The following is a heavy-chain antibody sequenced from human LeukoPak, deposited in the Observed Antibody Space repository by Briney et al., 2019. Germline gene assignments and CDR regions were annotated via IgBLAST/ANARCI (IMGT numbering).Heavy chain of an antibody. Sequence: PSETLSLTCTVSGGSISSGDYYWSWIRQPPGKGLEWIGYIYYSGSTYYNPSLKSRVTISVDTSKNQFSLKLSSVTAADTAVYYCASSWARIAVAGSEKIDYWGQGTLVTVS. CDR2: IYYSGST. V-gene: IGHV4-30-4*01. J-gene: IGHJ4*02. D-gene: IGHD6-19*01. CDR3: ASSWARIAVAGSEKIDY. CDR1: GGSISSGDYY.